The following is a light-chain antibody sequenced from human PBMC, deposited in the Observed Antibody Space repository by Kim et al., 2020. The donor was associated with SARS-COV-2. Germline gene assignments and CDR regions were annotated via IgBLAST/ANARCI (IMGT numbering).Light chain of an antibody. CDR2: DVS. CDR1: QSIDKY. CDR3: QEYDSTSGCT. V-gene: IGKV1-5*01. Sequence: ASGGDRVTNTCRASQSIDKYLAWYQQKPGKAPDLLIYDVSILQSGVPSRFSGSRSGTEFTLTISSLQPDDSATYYCQEYDSTSGCTFGQGTKLEI. J-gene: IGKJ2*02.